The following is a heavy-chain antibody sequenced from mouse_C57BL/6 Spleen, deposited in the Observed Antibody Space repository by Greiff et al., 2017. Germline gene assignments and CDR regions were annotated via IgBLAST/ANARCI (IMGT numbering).Heavy chain of an antibody. CDR3: ARSDYGSSGYFDY. V-gene: IGHV1-69*01. D-gene: IGHD1-1*01. Sequence: VQLQQSGAELVMPGASVKLSCKASGYTFTSYWMHWVKQRPGQGLEWIGEIDPSDSYTNYNQKFKGKSTLTVDKSSSTAYMQLSSLTSEDSAVXYCARSDYGSSGYFDYWGQGTTLTVSS. J-gene: IGHJ2*01. CDR2: IDPSDSYT. CDR1: GYTFTSYW.